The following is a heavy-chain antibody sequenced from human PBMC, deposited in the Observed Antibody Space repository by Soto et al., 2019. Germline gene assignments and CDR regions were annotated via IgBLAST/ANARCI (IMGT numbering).Heavy chain of an antibody. Sequence: GESLKISCKGSGYSFTSYWIGWVRQMPGKGLEWMGTIYPGDSETTYSPSFQGQVTISADKSIRTAHLQWTSLKASDTAMYYCARLERSGYHWVDYWGQGTLSPSPQ. D-gene: IGHD3-22*01. CDR1: GYSFTSYW. CDR3: ARLERSGYHWVDY. CDR2: IYPGDSET. V-gene: IGHV5-51*01. J-gene: IGHJ4*02.